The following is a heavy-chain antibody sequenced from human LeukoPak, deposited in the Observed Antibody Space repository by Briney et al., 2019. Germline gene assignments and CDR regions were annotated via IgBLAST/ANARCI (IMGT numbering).Heavy chain of an antibody. CDR2: MNPNSGNT. D-gene: IGHD3-3*01. V-gene: IGHV1-8*02. J-gene: IGHJ6*02. CDR3: ARAKKQILAYGMDV. Sequence: ASVKVSCKASGGTFSSYAISWVRQATGQGLEWMGWMNPNSGNTGYAQKFQGRVTMTRNTSISTACMELSSLRSEDTAVYYCARAKKQILAYGMDVWGQGTTVTVSS. CDR1: GGTFSSYA.